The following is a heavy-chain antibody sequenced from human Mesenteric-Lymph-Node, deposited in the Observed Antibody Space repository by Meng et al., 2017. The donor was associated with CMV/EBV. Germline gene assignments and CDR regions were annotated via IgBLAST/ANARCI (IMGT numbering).Heavy chain of an antibody. CDR2: IIPIFPAP. CDR3: ASKDHPNFGGNYYYDLDV. Sequence: SVKVSCKASGGTFSNSAIRWVRQAPGQGLEWMGGIIPIFPAPDYAQKFRGRVTITTDESTRTAYMELSSLRSEDTAVYYCASKDHPNFGGNYYYDLDVWGQGTTVTVSS. J-gene: IGHJ6*02. V-gene: IGHV1-69*05. CDR1: GGTFSNSA. D-gene: IGHD4/OR15-4a*01.